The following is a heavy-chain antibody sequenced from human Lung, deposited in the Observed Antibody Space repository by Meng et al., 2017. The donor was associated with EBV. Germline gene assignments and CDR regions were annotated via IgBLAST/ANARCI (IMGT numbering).Heavy chain of an antibody. CDR3: AREGLVGDLRYFDL. V-gene: IGHV1-69*10. Sequence: QVQLVQSGAEVKKPGSSVKVSCKASGGTFSSYAISWVRQAPGQGLEWMGGIIPILGIANYAQKFQGRVTITADKSTSTAYMELSGLRSEDTAVYYCAREGLVGDLRYFDLWGRGTLVTVSS. J-gene: IGHJ2*01. CDR2: IIPILGIA. CDR1: GGTFSSYA. D-gene: IGHD3-16*01.